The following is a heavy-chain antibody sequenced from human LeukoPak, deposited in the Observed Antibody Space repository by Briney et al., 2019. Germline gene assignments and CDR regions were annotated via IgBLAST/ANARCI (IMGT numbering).Heavy chain of an antibody. CDR2: ISYDGSNK. CDR3: ARDQYARYFDWLLPHDAFDI. D-gene: IGHD3-9*01. J-gene: IGHJ3*02. V-gene: IGHV3-30-3*01. Sequence: PGGSLRLSCAASGFTFSSYAMHWVRQAPGKGLEWVAVISYDGSNKYYADSVKGRFTISRDNSKNTLYLQMNSLRAEDTAVYYCARDQYARYFDWLLPHDAFDIWGQGTMVTVSS. CDR1: GFTFSSYA.